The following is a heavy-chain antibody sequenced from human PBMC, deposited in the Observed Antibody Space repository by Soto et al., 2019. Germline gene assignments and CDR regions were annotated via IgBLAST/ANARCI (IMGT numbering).Heavy chain of an antibody. J-gene: IGHJ4*02. Sequence: ASVKVSCKASGYTFTSYGISWVRQAPGQGLEWMGWISAYNGNTNYAQKLQGRVTMTTDTSTSTAYMELRSLRSDDTAVYYCARAGIRSYYYDSSGYWDLGYWGQGTLVTVSS. D-gene: IGHD3-22*01. CDR1: GYTFTSYG. CDR3: ARAGIRSYYYDSSGYWDLGY. V-gene: IGHV1-18*01. CDR2: ISAYNGNT.